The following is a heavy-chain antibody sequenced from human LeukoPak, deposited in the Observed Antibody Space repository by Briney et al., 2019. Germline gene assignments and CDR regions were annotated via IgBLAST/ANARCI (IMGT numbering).Heavy chain of an antibody. CDR3: ARVRIVGATDAFDI. D-gene: IGHD1-26*01. Sequence: PSETLSLTCTVSGYSIISGYYWGWIRQPPGKGLEWIGSIYHSGSTHYNPSLKSRVTISVDTFKNQFSLKLSSVTAADTAVYYCARVRIVGATDAFDIWGQGTMVTVSS. CDR1: GYSIISGYY. J-gene: IGHJ3*02. CDR2: IYHSGST. V-gene: IGHV4-38-2*02.